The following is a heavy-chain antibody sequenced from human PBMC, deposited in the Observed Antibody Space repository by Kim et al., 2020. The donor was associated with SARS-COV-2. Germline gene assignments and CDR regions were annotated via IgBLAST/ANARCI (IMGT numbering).Heavy chain of an antibody. J-gene: IGHJ3*02. CDR2: ISYDGSNK. V-gene: IGHV3-30*18. CDR3: AKDLITYYYDSSGYYSFAFDI. CDR1: GFTFSSYG. Sequence: GGSLRLSCAASGFTFSSYGMHWVRQAPGKGLEWVAVISYDGSNKYYADSVKGRFTISRDNSKNTLSLQMNSLRAEDTAVYYCAKDLITYYYDSSGYYSFAFDIWGQGKMVTVSS. D-gene: IGHD3-22*01.